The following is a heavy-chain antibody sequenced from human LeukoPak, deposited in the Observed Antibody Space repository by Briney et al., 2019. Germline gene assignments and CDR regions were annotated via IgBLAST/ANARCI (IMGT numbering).Heavy chain of an antibody. D-gene: IGHD4-17*01. CDR3: ARLSYGDYAD. J-gene: IGHJ4*02. V-gene: IGHV6-1*01. CDR2: TYYRSKWSN. Sequence: SQTLSLTCAISGDSVSSKSAAWNWIRQSPSRGLEWLGRTYYRSKWSNDYAESVKGRITINTDTSKNQFSLHLNSVTPEDTAVYYCARLSYGDYADWGQGTQVTVSS. CDR1: GDSVSSKSAA.